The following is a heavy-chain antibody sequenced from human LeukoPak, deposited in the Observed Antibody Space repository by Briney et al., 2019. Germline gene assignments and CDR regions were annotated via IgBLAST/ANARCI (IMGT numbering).Heavy chain of an antibody. J-gene: IGHJ4*02. CDR2: FDPEDGET. CDR1: GYTRTELS. Sequence: ASVKVSCKVSGYTRTELSMHWVRQAPGKGLEWMGGFDPEDGETIYAQKFQGRVTMTEDTSTDTAYMELSSLRSEDTAVYYCATANSYYYDSSGYLFEYWGQGTLVTVSS. D-gene: IGHD3-22*01. V-gene: IGHV1-24*01. CDR3: ATANSYYYDSSGYLFEY.